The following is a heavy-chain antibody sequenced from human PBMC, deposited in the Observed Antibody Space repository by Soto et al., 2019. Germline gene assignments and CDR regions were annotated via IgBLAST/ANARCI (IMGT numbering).Heavy chain of an antibody. CDR1: GYTFTSYD. J-gene: IGHJ4*02. CDR2: IIPIFGTA. D-gene: IGHD6-19*01. Sequence: QVQLVQSGAEVKKPGASVKVSCKASGYTFTSYDINWVRQAPGQGLEWMGGIIPIFGTANYAQKFQGRVTITADESTSTAYMELSSLRSEDTAVYYCARAHSPYRQWLVLWGQGTLVTVSS. CDR3: ARAHSPYRQWLVL. V-gene: IGHV1-69*01.